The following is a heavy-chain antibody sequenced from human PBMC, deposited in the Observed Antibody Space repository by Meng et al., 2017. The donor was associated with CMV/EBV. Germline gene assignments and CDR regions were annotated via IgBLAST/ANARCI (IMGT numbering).Heavy chain of an antibody. Sequence: VLLQAPAPGLVKPSATLSLTCSVSGCSIRSYYWSWIRQPAGKGLEWIGRIYTSGSTNYNPSLKSRVTMSVDTSKNQFSLKLSSVTAADTAVYYCAREMPIAAAGCFDYWGQGTLVTVSS. CDR3: AREMPIAAAGCFDY. J-gene: IGHJ4*02. V-gene: IGHV4-4*07. CDR1: GCSIRSYY. D-gene: IGHD6-13*01. CDR2: IYTSGST.